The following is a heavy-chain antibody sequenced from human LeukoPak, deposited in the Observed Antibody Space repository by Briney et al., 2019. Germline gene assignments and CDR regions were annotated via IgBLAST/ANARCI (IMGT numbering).Heavy chain of an antibody. V-gene: IGHV1-69*05. CDR3: ARVPVVPAAHLGGFDY. CDR1: EYTFSSYA. J-gene: IGHJ4*02. D-gene: IGHD2-2*01. CDR2: IIPIFGTA. Sequence: SVKVSCKASEYTFSSYAISWVRPTPGQGLEWMGGIIPIFGTANYAQKLQGRVTMTTDTSTSTAYMELRSLRSDDTAVYYCARVPVVPAAHLGGFDYWGQGTLVTVSS.